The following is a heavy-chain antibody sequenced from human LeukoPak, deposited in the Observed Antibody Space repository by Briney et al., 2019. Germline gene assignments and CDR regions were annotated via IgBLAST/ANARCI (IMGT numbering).Heavy chain of an antibody. CDR1: GGTFSSYA. V-gene: IGHV1-69*13. D-gene: IGHD5-12*01. Sequence: ASVKVSCKASGGTFSSYAISWVRQAPGQGLEWMGGIIPIFVTANYAQKFQGRVTITADESTSTAYMELSSLRSDDTAVYYCARGGVATTSTFDYWGQGTLVTVSS. J-gene: IGHJ4*02. CDR3: ARGGVATTSTFDY. CDR2: IIPIFVTA.